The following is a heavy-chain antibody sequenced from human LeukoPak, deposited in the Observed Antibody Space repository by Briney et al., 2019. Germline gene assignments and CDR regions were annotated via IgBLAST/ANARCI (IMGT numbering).Heavy chain of an antibody. J-gene: IGHJ6*04. CDR3: ARDTVRGKVYYGMDV. D-gene: IGHD3-10*01. CDR1: GGPISSGGYY. Sequence: SQTLSLTCTVSGGPISSGGYYWSPSPRHPGKGLECNWCIYYNGSTYYTPSLKSRVTISVDTSKNQFSLKLSSVTAADTAVYYCARDTVRGKVYYGMDVWGKGTTVTVSS. CDR2: IYYNGST. V-gene: IGHV4-31*03.